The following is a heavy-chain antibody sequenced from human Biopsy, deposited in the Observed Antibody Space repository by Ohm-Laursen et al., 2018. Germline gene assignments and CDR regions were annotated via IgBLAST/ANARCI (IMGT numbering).Heavy chain of an antibody. Sequence: SVKVSCKSPGGTFSNYGVNWVRQAPGQGLEWLGGNIPILGTGNYAQKFQDRATVTADTSTSTATMELRSLRSDDTAVYYCATKVTGYFHHWGQGTLVIVSS. CDR1: GGTFSNYG. V-gene: IGHV1-69*06. CDR3: ATKVTGYFHH. J-gene: IGHJ1*01. CDR2: NIPILGTG. D-gene: IGHD2-21*02.